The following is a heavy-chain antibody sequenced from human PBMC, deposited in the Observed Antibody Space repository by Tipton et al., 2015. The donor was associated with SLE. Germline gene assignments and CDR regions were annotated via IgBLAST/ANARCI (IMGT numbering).Heavy chain of an antibody. CDR2: IYYSGST. CDR1: GGTISNYY. D-gene: IGHD3-10*01. V-gene: IGHV4-59*01. CDR3: ARGLRGWSYYYYYMDV. Sequence: TLSLTCTVSGGTISNYYWSWIRQPPGKGLEWIGYIYYSGSTNYNPSLKSRVTISVDTSKNQFSLKLSSVTAADTAVYYCARGLRGWSYYYYYMDVWGKGTTVTVSS. J-gene: IGHJ6*03.